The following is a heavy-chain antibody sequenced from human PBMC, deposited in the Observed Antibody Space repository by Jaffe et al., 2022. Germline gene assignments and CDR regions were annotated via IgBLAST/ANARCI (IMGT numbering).Heavy chain of an antibody. V-gene: IGHV3-49*03. J-gene: IGHJ6*03. D-gene: IGHD6-13*01. Sequence: EVQLVESGGGLVQPGRSLRLSCTASGFTFGDYAMSWFRQAPGKGLEWVGFIRSKAYGGTTEYAASVKGRFTISRDDSKSIAYLQMNSLKTEDTAVYYCTREGVWDYYYYMDVWGKGTTVTVSS. CDR3: TREGVWDYYYYMDV. CDR2: IRSKAYGGTT. CDR1: GFTFGDYA.